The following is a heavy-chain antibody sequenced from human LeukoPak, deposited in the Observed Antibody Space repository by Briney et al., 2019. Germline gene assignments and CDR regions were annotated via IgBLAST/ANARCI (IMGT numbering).Heavy chain of an antibody. V-gene: IGHV1-46*01. D-gene: IGHD1-26*01. CDR3: ARMSGSRAEVGAPSFFDY. Sequence: ASVKVSCKASGYTFTSYYMHWVRQAPGQGLEWMGIINPSGGSTSYAQKFQGRVTMARDTSTSTVYMELSSLRSEDTAVYYCARMSGSRAEVGAPSFFDYWGQGTLVTVSS. CDR2: INPSGGST. J-gene: IGHJ4*02. CDR1: GYTFTSYY.